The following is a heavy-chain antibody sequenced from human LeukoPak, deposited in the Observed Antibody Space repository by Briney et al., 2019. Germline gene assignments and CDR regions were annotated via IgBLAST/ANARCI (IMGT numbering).Heavy chain of an antibody. Sequence: ASVKVSCKASGYTFTSYDITWVRQATGQGLELMGWMNPNRGNTGYAQKFQGRVTMTRETSISTAYMDLSSMRSEDTAVSYCARRKAEQYDSRGSDYWGQGTLVTVSS. CDR1: GYTFTSYD. V-gene: IGHV1-8*01. CDR3: ARRKAEQYDSRGSDY. J-gene: IGHJ4*02. D-gene: IGHD3-22*01. CDR2: MNPNRGNT.